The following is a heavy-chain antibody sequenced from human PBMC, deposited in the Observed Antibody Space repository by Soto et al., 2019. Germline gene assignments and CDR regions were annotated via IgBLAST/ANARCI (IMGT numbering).Heavy chain of an antibody. Sequence: PGGSLRLSCAASGFTFSNYAMSWVRQAPGKGLEWVSAFSGSGDSTFYADSVKGRFTVSRDNSKKTLYLQLNSLRDEDTAVYYCAREAGELPVVTVGVFVFWGRGTLVTVSS. J-gene: IGHJ4*02. V-gene: IGHV3-23*01. CDR2: FSGSGDST. CDR1: GFTFSNYA. D-gene: IGHD3-22*01. CDR3: AREAGELPVVTVGVFVF.